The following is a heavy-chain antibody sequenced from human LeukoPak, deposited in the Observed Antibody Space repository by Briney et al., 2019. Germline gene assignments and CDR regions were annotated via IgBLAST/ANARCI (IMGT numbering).Heavy chain of an antibody. V-gene: IGHV3-9*01. D-gene: IGHD2-2*01. CDR3: AKVGGSGSSTSSFDY. CDR2: ISWNSGSI. J-gene: IGHJ4*02. CDR1: GFTFDDYA. Sequence: GRSLRLSCAASGFTFDDYAMHWVRQAPGKGLEWVSGISWNSGSIGYADSVKGRFTISRDNAKNSLYLQMNSLRAEDTALYYCAKVGGSGSSTSSFDYWGQGNLVTVSS.